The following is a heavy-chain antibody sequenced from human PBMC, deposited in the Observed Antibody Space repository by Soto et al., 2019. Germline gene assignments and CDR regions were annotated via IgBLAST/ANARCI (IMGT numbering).Heavy chain of an antibody. CDR3: AKSSHIVVVTAIIDY. Sequence: GGSLRLSCAGSGFIFKTYAMSWVRQAPGKGLEWVSGASASGTRTYYADSVKGRFTISRDNSKNTLYLQMNSLRAEDTAVYYCAKSSHIVVVTAIIDYWGQGTLVTVSS. D-gene: IGHD2-21*02. CDR1: GFIFKTYA. V-gene: IGHV3-23*01. J-gene: IGHJ4*02. CDR2: ASASGTRT.